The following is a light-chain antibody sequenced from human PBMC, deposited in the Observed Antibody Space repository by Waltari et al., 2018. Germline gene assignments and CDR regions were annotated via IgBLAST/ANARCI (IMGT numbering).Light chain of an antibody. CDR2: KAS. CDR1: ESISNL. V-gene: IGKV1-5*03. Sequence: DIKMTQSPSTLAASVGDRVTITCRASESISNLLAWYQQKPGKAPKVLIHKASSLESGVPSRFSGSGSATEFTLTISNLQPDDFATYYCQQYDSFWTFGQGTKVEIK. CDR3: QQYDSFWT. J-gene: IGKJ1*01.